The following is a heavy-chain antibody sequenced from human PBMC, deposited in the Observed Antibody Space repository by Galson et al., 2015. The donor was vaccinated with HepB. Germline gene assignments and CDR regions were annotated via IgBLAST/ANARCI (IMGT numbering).Heavy chain of an antibody. CDR1: GFTFSSYG. Sequence: SLRLSCAASGFTFSSYGMHWVRQAPGKGLEWVAVISYDGSNKYYADSVKGRFTISRDNSKNTLYLQMNSLRAEDTAVYYCAKDLGSITIFGVGPFDYWGQGTLVTVSS. CDR2: ISYDGSNK. V-gene: IGHV3-30*18. D-gene: IGHD3-3*01. J-gene: IGHJ4*02. CDR3: AKDLGSITIFGVGPFDY.